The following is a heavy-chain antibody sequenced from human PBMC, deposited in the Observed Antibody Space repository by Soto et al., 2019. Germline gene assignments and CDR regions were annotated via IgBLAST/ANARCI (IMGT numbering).Heavy chain of an antibody. CDR1: GYTFTSYG. J-gene: IGHJ6*02. Sequence: ASVKVSCKASGYTFTSYGISWVRQAPGQGLEWMGWISAYNGNTNYAQKLQGRVTMTTDTSTSTAYMELRSLRSDDTAVYYCARAGNSITIFRTRSYYGMDVWGQGTTVTVSS. CDR3: ARAGNSITIFRTRSYYGMDV. V-gene: IGHV1-18*01. CDR2: ISAYNGNT. D-gene: IGHD3-3*01.